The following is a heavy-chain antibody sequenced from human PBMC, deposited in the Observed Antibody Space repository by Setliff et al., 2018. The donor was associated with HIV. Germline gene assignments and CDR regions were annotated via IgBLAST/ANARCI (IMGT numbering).Heavy chain of an antibody. Sequence: ASVKVSCKASGGTFSSYAITWVRQAPGQGLEWMGWMNPNSGNTGYAQKFQGIVTMTTDTSTSTVYMELSSLRSDDTAVYYCARTQYDRVEEYFQYWGQGTLVTVSS. V-gene: IGHV1-8*02. CDR2: MNPNSGNT. D-gene: IGHD3-22*01. J-gene: IGHJ1*01. CDR3: ARTQYDRVEEYFQY. CDR1: GGTFSSYA.